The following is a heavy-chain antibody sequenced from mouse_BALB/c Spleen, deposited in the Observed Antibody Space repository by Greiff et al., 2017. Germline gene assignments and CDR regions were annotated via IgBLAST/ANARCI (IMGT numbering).Heavy chain of an antibody. D-gene: IGHD4-1*01. Sequence: EVKLMESGGGLVQPGGSRKLSCAASGFTFSSFGMHWVRQAPEKGLEWVGYISSGSSTIYYADTVKGRFTISRDNPKNTLFLQMTRLRSEDAAMYYCARWGQTGTTGWYFDVWGAGTTVTVSS. J-gene: IGHJ1*01. V-gene: IGHV5-17*02. CDR1: GFTFSSFG. CDR3: ARWGQTGTTGWYFDV. CDR2: ISSGSSTI.